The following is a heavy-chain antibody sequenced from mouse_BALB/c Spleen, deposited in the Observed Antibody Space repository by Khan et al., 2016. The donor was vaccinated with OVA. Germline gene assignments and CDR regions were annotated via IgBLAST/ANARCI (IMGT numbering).Heavy chain of an antibody. CDR2: ISSGGST. J-gene: IGHJ2*01. D-gene: IGHD2-14*01. V-gene: IGHV5-6-5*01. Sequence: EVHLVESGGGSVKPGGSLKLSCVVSGFTFSSYVMSWVRQTPEKRLEWVASISSGGSTYYPDSVKGRFTISRDNARNIVYLQMRSLRSEDLAMYFCTREAYRYDEYYFDYWGQGTTLTVSS. CDR1: GFTFSSYV. CDR3: TREAYRYDEYYFDY.